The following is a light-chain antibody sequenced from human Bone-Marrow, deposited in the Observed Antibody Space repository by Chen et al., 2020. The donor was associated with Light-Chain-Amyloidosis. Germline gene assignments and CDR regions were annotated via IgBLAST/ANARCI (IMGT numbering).Light chain of an antibody. V-gene: IGLV3-25*03. CDR2: RDT. J-gene: IGLJ2*01. CDR1: DLPTKY. CDR3: QSADSSGTYEVI. Sequence: SYALTQPPSVSVSTGQTARITCSGDDLPTKYAYWYQQKPGQAPVLVIHRDTERPSGISERFSGSSSGTTATLTISVVQAEDEADYHCQSADSSGTYEVIFGGGTKLTVL.